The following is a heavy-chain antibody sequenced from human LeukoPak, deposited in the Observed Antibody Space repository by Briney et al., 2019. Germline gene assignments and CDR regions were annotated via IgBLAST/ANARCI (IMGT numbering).Heavy chain of an antibody. D-gene: IGHD5-18*01. J-gene: IGHJ4*02. CDR3: TSPTAIVID. CDR2: IRSKANSSAT. Sequence: GGSLKLSCAASGFTFSGSAMHWVRQASGKGLEWVGRIRSKANSSATAYAASVKGRFTITRDDSKNTAYLQMNSLKTEDTAVYYCTSPTAIVIDWGQGTLVTVSS. CDR1: GFTFSGSA. V-gene: IGHV3-73*01.